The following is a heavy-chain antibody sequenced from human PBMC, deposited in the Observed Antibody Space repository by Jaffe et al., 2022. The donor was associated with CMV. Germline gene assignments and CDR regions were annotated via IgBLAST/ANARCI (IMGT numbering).Heavy chain of an antibody. CDR2: IYYSGST. CDR3: ARDDGESSFDY. CDR1: GGSISSYY. V-gene: IGHV4-59*01. D-gene: IGHD3-10*01. J-gene: IGHJ4*02. Sequence: QVQLQESGPGLVKPSETLSLTCTVSGGSISSYYWSWIRQPPGKGLEWIGYIYYSGSTNYNPSLKSRVTISVDTSKNQFSLKLSSVTAADTAVYYCARDDGESSFDYWGQGTLVTVSS.